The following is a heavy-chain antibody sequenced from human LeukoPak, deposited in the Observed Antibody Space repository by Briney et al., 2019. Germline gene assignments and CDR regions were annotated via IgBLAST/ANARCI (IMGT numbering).Heavy chain of an antibody. Sequence: GGSLRLSCAASGFTFSSYAMSWVRQAPGKGLEWVSGISGSGGSTYYADSVEGRFTISRDSSKNTLYLQMNSLRAEDTAVYYCAKGIESSGSYYTCFDYWGQGTLVTVSS. CDR1: GFTFSSYA. V-gene: IGHV3-23*01. CDR2: ISGSGGST. D-gene: IGHD1-26*01. J-gene: IGHJ4*02. CDR3: AKGIESSGSYYTCFDY.